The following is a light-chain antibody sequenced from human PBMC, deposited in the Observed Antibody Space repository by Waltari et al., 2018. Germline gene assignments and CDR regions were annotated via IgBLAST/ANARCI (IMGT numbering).Light chain of an antibody. CDR2: DAS. J-gene: IGKJ4*01. CDR1: QDIRKN. Sequence: DIQMTQSPSSLSASVGDRVTITCQASQDIRKNLNRFKQKPGKAPQVLIFDASNSQAAVPSRFSGSGSGTDVACTISSLQPEDIGTYYCQQYANLPLTFGGGTRVEIK. CDR3: QQYANLPLT. V-gene: IGKV1-33*01.